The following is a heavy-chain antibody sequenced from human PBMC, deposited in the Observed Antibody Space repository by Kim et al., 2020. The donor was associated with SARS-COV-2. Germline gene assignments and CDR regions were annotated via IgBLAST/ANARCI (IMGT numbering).Heavy chain of an antibody. D-gene: IGHD6-19*01. V-gene: IGHV1-8*01. Sequence: ASVKVSCKASGYTFTSYDINWVRQATGQGLEWMGWMNPNSGNTGYAQKFQGRVTMTRNTSISTAYMELSSLRSEDTAVYYCARRVGWLVGGYYYYGMDVWGQGTTVTVSS. CDR1: GYTFTSYD. CDR2: MNPNSGNT. J-gene: IGHJ6*02. CDR3: ARRVGWLVGGYYYYGMDV.